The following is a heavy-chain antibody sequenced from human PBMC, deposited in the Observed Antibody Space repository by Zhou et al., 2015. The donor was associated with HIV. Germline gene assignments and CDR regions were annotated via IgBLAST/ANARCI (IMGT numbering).Heavy chain of an antibody. D-gene: IGHD5-12*01. CDR2: IIPIFGTA. Sequence: QVQLVQSGPEVKKPGASVKVSCKTSGYNFKMFGISWVRQAPGQGLEWMGWIIPIFGTANYAQKFQGRVTITADESTSTAYMELSSLRSEDTAVYYCARVRERGYARGGDFDYWGQGTLVTVSS. CDR1: GYNFKMFG. V-gene: IGHV1-69*01. J-gene: IGHJ4*02. CDR3: ARVRERGYARGGDFDY.